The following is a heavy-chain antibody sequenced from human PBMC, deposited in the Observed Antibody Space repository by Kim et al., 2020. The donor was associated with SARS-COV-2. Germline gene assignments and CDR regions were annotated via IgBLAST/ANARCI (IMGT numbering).Heavy chain of an antibody. J-gene: IGHJ4*02. Sequence: DSGKGRFTISRDNSKNTLYLQMNSLRAEDTAVYYCAKSSRSVSYSNYVDYWGQGTLVTVSS. D-gene: IGHD4-4*01. CDR3: AKSSRSVSYSNYVDY. V-gene: IGHV3-23*01.